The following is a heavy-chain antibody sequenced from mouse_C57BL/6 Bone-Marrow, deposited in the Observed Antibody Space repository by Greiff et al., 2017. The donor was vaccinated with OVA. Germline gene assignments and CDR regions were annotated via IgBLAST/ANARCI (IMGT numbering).Heavy chain of an antibody. J-gene: IGHJ3*01. CDR2: IYPRSGNT. CDR3: AHDGYYSFAY. CDR1: GYTFTSYG. V-gene: IGHV1-81*01. D-gene: IGHD2-3*01. Sequence: QVQLQQSGAELARPGASVKLSCKASGYTFTSYGISWVKQRTGQGLEWIGEIYPRSGNTYYNEKFKGKATLTADKSSSTAYMELRSLTSEDSAVYFCAHDGYYSFAYWGQGTLVTVSA.